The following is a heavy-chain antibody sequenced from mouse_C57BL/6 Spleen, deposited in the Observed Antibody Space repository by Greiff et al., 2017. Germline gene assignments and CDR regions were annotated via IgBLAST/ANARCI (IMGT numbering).Heavy chain of an antibody. CDR3: AAYGNFFAD. D-gene: IGHD2-1*01. V-gene: IGHV1-50*01. J-gene: IGHJ3*01. CDR2: IDPSDSYT. Sequence: QVQLQQPGAELVKPGASVKLSCKASGYTFTSYWMQWVKQRPGPGLEWIGEIDPSDSYTNYNQKFKGKATLTVDTYSSTAYMQLSSLTSEDSAVYYCAAYGNFFADWGQGTLVTVSA. CDR1: GYTFTSYW.